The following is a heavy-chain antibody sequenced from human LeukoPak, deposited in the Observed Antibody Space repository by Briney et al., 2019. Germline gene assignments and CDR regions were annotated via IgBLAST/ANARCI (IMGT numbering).Heavy chain of an antibody. CDR2: IVPIIGTA. J-gene: IGHJ4*02. V-gene: IGHV1-69*13. CDR1: GGTFHSYI. D-gene: IGHD2-15*01. Sequence: ASVKVSCKASGGTFHSYIVTWVRQAPGQGLEWMGGIVPIIGTANYAQKFQGRVTITADDSTSTAYMELRSLRSEDTAVYYCARDQRPSCLGGICYSGDYWGQGTLVTVTS. CDR3: ARDQRPSCLGGICYSGDY.